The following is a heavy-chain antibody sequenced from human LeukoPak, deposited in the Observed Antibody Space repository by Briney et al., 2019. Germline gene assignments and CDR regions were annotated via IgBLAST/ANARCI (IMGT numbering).Heavy chain of an antibody. CDR3: AELGITMIGGV. Sequence: GGSLRLSCAASGFTFSSYWMHWVRQAPGKGLVWVSRINSDGSSTSYADSVKGRFTISRDNAKNTLYLQMNSLRAEDTAVYYCAELGITMIGGVWGRGTTVTISS. J-gene: IGHJ6*04. CDR1: GFTFSSYW. V-gene: IGHV3-74*01. CDR2: INSDGSST. D-gene: IGHD3-10*02.